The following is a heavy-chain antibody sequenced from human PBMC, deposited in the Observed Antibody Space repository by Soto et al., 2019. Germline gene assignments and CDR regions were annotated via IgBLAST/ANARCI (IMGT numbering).Heavy chain of an antibody. CDR1: GFTFKASW. J-gene: IGHJ4*02. D-gene: IGHD2-21*01. V-gene: IGHV3-7*01. CDR2: IKEDGSQK. Sequence: PGGSLRLSCAASGFTFKASWMTWVRQAPGKGLEYVGNIKEDGSQKNYADSVRGRFTISRDNAKNSLYLEMNSLRDEDTAVYYCARDRAYSSFDYWGQGTLVTVSS. CDR3: ARDRAYSSFDY.